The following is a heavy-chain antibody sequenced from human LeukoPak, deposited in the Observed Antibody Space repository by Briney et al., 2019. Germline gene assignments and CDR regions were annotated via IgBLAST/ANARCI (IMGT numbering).Heavy chain of an antibody. J-gene: IGHJ4*02. Sequence: SETLSLTCSVSGGSISSGGYHWSWVRHHPGKGLEWIGYISYTGNTYYNPSLKSRLTISIDTSKSQFSLKVSSVTAADTAVYFCARVVGRPTRFFDYWGQGTLVTVSS. D-gene: IGHD2-15*01. V-gene: IGHV4-31*03. CDR3: ARVVGRPTRFFDY. CDR1: GGSISSGGYH. CDR2: ISYTGNT.